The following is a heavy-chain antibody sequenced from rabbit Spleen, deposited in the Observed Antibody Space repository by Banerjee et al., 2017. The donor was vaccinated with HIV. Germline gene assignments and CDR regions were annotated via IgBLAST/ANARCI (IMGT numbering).Heavy chain of an antibody. CDR2: IEAGSGGFT. V-gene: IGHV1S45*01. D-gene: IGHD8-1*01. J-gene: IGHJ4*01. Sequence: QEQLKESGGGLVQPGGSLKLSCKASGFTLSSSYMCWVRQAPGKGLEWIACIEAGSGGFTYFASWAKGRFTISKTSSTTVTLQMTSLTAADTATYFCARDGAGSSYFNLWGPGTLVTVS. CDR3: ARDGAGSSYFNL. CDR1: GFTLSSSY.